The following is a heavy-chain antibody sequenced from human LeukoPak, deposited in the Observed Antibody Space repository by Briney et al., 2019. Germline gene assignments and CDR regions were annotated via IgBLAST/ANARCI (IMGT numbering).Heavy chain of an antibody. CDR2: ISWNSGSI. J-gene: IGHJ5*02. V-gene: IGHV3-9*03. D-gene: IGHD1-26*01. CDR3: AKDSGSYFEGWFDP. Sequence: GGSLRLSCAASGFTFDDYAIHWVRQAPGKGLEWVSGISWNSGSIGYADSVKGRFTISRDNAKNSLYLQMNSLRAEDMALYYCAKDSGSYFEGWFDPWGQGTLVTVSS. CDR1: GFTFDDYA.